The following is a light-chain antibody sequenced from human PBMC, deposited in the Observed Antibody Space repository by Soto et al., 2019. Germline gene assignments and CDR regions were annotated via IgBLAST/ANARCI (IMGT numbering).Light chain of an antibody. CDR3: CSYAGSSTHYV. V-gene: IGLV2-23*02. Sequence: QSALTQPASVSGSPGQSITISCTGPSSDVGSYNLVSWYQQHPGKAPKLILYEVNERPSGVSNRFSASKSVNTASLTISGLQAEDEADYYCCSYAGSSTHYVFGTGTKVTVL. J-gene: IGLJ1*01. CDR2: EVN. CDR1: SSDVGSYNL.